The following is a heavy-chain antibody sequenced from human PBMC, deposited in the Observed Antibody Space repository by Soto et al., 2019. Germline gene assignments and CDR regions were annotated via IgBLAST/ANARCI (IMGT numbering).Heavy chain of an antibody. CDR3: ARHSPPMYDILTGTTLDPYYGMDV. CDR1: GGSISSYY. V-gene: IGHV4-59*08. Sequence: SETLSLTCTVSGGSISSYYWIWIRQPPGKGLEWIGYIYYSVSTNYNPSLKSRVTISVDTSKNQFSLKLSSVTAADTAVYYCARHSPPMYDILTGTTLDPYYGMDVWGQGTTVTVSS. CDR2: IYYSVST. D-gene: IGHD3-9*01. J-gene: IGHJ6*02.